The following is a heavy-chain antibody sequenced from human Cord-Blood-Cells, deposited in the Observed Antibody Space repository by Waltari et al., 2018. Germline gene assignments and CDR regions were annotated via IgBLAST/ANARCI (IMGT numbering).Heavy chain of an antibody. CDR2: INHSGST. Sequence: QVQLQQWGAGLLKPSETLSLTCAAYGGSFSGYSWSWLHQPQGKGLEWIGEINHSGSTNYNPSLKSRVTISVDTSKNQFSLKLSSVTAADTAVYYCVRGGVTMVRGVIIRGWFDPWGQGTLVTVSS. J-gene: IGHJ5*02. CDR1: GGSFSGYS. D-gene: IGHD3-10*01. V-gene: IGHV4-34*01. CDR3: VRGGVTMVRGVIIRGWFDP.